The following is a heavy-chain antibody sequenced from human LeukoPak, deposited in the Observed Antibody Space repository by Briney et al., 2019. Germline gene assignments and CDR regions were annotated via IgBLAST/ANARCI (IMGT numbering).Heavy chain of an antibody. J-gene: IGHJ4*02. V-gene: IGHV4-30-4*01. CDR2: IYYSGST. CDR1: GGSISSGDYY. CDR3: ARDLRFLEYVDY. Sequence: PSETLSLTCTVSGGSISSGDYYWSWIRQPPGKGVEWIGYIYYSGSTYYNPSLKSRVTISVDTSKNQFSLKLSSVTAADTAVYYCARDLRFLEYVDYWGQGTLVTVSS. D-gene: IGHD3-3*01.